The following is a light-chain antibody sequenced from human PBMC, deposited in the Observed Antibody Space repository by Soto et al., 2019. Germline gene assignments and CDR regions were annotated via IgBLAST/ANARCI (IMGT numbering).Light chain of an antibody. J-gene: IGKJ2*01. V-gene: IGKV3-20*01. CDR3: QQYGTPPYT. CDR1: QAVTDYY. CDR2: GTF. Sequence: EIVLTQSPGTLSLSPGEKVTLTCRASQAVTDYYFAWYQQKPGQAPKLLIFGTFNRATGIPYRFSASGSETDFTLTISTLEPEDFAVYYCQQYGTPPYTFGLGTKLEIK.